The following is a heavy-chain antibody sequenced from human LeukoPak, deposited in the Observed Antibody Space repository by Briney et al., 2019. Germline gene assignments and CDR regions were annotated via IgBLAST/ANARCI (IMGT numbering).Heavy chain of an antibody. V-gene: IGHV3-30-3*01. J-gene: IGHJ4*02. D-gene: IGHD2-21*02. CDR2: IASDGSHT. CDR3: ARERQDTVIHSGAFDI. CDR1: GFTFSNYF. Sequence: GRSLRLSCAASGFTFSNYFMHWVRQAPGKGLEWVADIASDGSHTFYVESVKGRFTISRDNSKNTLYLQMNSLGPEDTAVYFCARERQDTVIHSGAFDIWGQGTLVTVSS.